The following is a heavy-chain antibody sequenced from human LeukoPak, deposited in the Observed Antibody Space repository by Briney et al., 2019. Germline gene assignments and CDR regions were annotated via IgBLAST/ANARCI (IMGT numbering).Heavy chain of an antibody. V-gene: IGHV4-59*01. D-gene: IGHD3-22*01. CDR2: IYDTGNT. CDR3: ARARVRSYSYDSDGSYTSDWIFDL. Sequence: TSETLSLTCFVSGGSITSYYWSWIRQPPGKGLEWIGYIYDTGNTNYNPSLRSRGTMSVGTSKDQFSLRLSSVTAADTAVYYCARARVRSYSYDSDGSYTSDWIFDLWGRGTLVTVSS. J-gene: IGHJ2*01. CDR1: GGSITSYY.